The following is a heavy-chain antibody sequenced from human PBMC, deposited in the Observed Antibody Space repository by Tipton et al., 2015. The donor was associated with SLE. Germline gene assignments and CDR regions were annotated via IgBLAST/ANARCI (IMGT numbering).Heavy chain of an antibody. Sequence: TLSLTCAVYGGSFSGYYWSWIRQPPGKGLEWIGEINHSGSTNYNPSLKSRVTISVDTSKNQFSQELSSVTAADTAVYYCARREGIAAAGIIDWGQGTLVTVSS. CDR2: INHSGST. CDR1: GGSFSGYY. CDR3: ARREGIAAAGIID. D-gene: IGHD6-13*01. J-gene: IGHJ4*02. V-gene: IGHV4-34*01.